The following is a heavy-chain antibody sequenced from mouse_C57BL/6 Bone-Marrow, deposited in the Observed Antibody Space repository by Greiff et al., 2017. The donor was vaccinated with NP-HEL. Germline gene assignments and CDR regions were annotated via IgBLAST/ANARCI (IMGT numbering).Heavy chain of an antibody. CDR2: IWSGGST. Sequence: QVQLQQSGPGLVQPSQRLSITCTVSGFSFTSYGVHWVRQSPGKGLEWLGVIWSGGSTDYNAAFISRLSISKDNSKSQVFLKMNSLQADDTAIYYCAKGGLRLRDYYAMDYWGQGTSVTVSS. V-gene: IGHV2-2*01. CDR1: GFSFTSYG. CDR3: AKGGLRLRDYYAMDY. D-gene: IGHD3-2*02. J-gene: IGHJ4*01.